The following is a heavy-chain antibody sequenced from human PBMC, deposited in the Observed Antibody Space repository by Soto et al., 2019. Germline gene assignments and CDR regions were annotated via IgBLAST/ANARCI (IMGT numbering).Heavy chain of an antibody. CDR3: ARVPYFDSSGYYHKAFDY. CDR1: GYTFTSYA. J-gene: IGHJ4*02. CDR2: INAGNGNT. D-gene: IGHD3-22*01. V-gene: IGHV1-3*01. Sequence: GASVKVSCKASGYTFTSYAMHWVRQAPGQRLERMGWINAGNGNTKYSQKFQGRVTITRDTSASTAYMELSSLRSEDTAVYYCARVPYFDSSGYYHKAFDYWGQGPLVTVSS.